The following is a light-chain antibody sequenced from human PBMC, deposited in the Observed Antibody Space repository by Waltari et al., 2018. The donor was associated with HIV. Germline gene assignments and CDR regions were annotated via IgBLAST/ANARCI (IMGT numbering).Light chain of an antibody. V-gene: IGKV3-15*01. CDR1: QSISAK. CDR2: EVG. CDR3: QQYDSGPRGIT. Sequence: LSVSPGQRVTLSCRASQSISAKVAWYQQRPGQAPRLLIYEVGTRPTGIPARFSGSGSGTEFTLTISSLKSEDFATYFCQQYDSGPRGITFGQGTMLEIK. J-gene: IGKJ2*01.